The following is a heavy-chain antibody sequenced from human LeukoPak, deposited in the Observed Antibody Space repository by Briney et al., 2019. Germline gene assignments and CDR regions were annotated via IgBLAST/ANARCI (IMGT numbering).Heavy chain of an antibody. V-gene: IGHV4-39*01. Sequence: SETLSLTCTVSGGFISSSSYYWGWIRQPPGKGLEWIGSIYYSGSTYYNPSLKSRVTISVDTSKNQFSLKLSSVTAADTAVHYCASRNNNYYDSSGYYSWGQGTLVTVSS. CDR1: GGFISSSSYY. J-gene: IGHJ4*02. CDR3: ASRNNNYYDSSGYYS. D-gene: IGHD3-22*01. CDR2: IYYSGST.